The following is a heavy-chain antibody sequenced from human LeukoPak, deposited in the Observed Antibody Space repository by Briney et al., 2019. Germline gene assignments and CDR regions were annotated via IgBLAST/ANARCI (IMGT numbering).Heavy chain of an antibody. V-gene: IGHV3-23*01. D-gene: IGHD2-15*01. Sequence: SGGSLRLSCAASGFTFSSYAMSWVRQAPGKGLEWVSAISGSGGSTYYADSVKGRFTISRDNSKNTLYLQMNSLRAEDTAVYYCAKWVAGYYYYYYMDVWGKGTTVTVSS. J-gene: IGHJ6*03. CDR2: ISGSGGST. CDR1: GFTFSSYA. CDR3: AKWVAGYYYYYYMDV.